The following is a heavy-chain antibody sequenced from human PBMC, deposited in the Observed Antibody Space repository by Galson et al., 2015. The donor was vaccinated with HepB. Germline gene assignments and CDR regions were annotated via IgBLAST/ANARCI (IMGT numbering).Heavy chain of an antibody. D-gene: IGHD5-24*01. J-gene: IGHJ6*02. V-gene: IGHV3-30-3*01. CDR2: ISYDGSNK. CDR3: ARGGAETDGYNENYGMDV. Sequence: SLRLSCAASGFTFSSYAMHWVRQAPGKGLEWVAVISYDGSNKYYADSVKGRFTISRDNSKNTLYLQMNSLRAEDTAVYYCARGGAETDGYNENYGMDVWGQGTTVTVSS. CDR1: GFTFSSYA.